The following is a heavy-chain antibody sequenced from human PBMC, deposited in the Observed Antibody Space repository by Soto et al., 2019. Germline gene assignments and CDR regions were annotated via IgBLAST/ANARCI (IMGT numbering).Heavy chain of an antibody. Sequence: PGASLKISCQGSGFSFTAYWIGWVRQMPGKGLEWMGIFYPGASYTIYSPSFQGQVTISADNSISTAYLQWNSLKDSDTAIYYCARAKHGDFYWDFDLWGRGTQVT. J-gene: IGHJ2*01. CDR2: FYPGASYT. CDR3: ARAKHGDFYWDFDL. V-gene: IGHV5-51*01. D-gene: IGHD4-17*01. CDR1: GFSFTAYW.